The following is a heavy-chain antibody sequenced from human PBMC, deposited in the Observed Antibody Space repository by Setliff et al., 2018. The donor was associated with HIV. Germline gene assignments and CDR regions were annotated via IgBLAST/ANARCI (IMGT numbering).Heavy chain of an antibody. CDR3: ARGIDPRHYNYFYYMDV. CDR1: GYTFGNYA. CDR2: IIPFLGIA. J-gene: IGHJ6*03. V-gene: IGHV1-69*10. D-gene: IGHD2-21*01. Sequence: GASVKVSCKASGYTFGNYAITWVRQVPGQGLEWMGGIIPFLGIAASAQKFQDRVTFTTDESTSTAYMELSYLNTEDAAVYYCARGIDPRHYNYFYYMDVWGTGTTVTVSS.